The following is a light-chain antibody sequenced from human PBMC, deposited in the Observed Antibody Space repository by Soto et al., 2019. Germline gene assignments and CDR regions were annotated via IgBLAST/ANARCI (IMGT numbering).Light chain of an antibody. Sequence: QSALTQPASVSGSPGQSITISCTGTSSDVGGYNYVSWYQQHPGKAPKLMIYEVSNRPSGVSNRFSGSKSGNTASLTISGLQAEDEADYYCSSYTSNNTQVFGTGTKVTAL. J-gene: IGLJ1*01. CDR2: EVS. CDR1: SSDVGGYNY. CDR3: SSYTSNNTQV. V-gene: IGLV2-14*01.